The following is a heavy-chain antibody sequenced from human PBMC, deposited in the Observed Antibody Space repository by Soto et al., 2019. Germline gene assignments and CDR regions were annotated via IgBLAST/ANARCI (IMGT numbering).Heavy chain of an antibody. J-gene: IGHJ5*02. V-gene: IGHV3-23*01. Sequence: GGSLRLSCAASGFTFSSYAMNWVRQAPEKGLEWVSVISGSGGTTYYADSVKGRFTISRDSSENTLYLQMNSLRAEDTAVYYWAKKRNFVIVPSPPFAHGAQEPLVT. D-gene: IGHD2-2*01. CDR2: ISGSGGTT. CDR1: GFTFSSYA. CDR3: AKKRNFVIVPSPPFAH.